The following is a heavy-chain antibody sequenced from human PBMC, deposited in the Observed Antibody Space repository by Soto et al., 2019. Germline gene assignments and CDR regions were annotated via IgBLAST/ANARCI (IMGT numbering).Heavy chain of an antibody. CDR2: ISFDSDHV. J-gene: IGHJ5*02. Sequence: EVQLVESGGGLVRPGESLRLSCTASGFTFNSHSMNWLRQAPGKGLEWVSSISFDSDHVYYADSVKGRFTISRDNAENSVYLQMNSLRAEDTAVYYCARSSDIVLMIYATFDPWGQGTLVTVSS. CDR1: GFTFNSHS. CDR3: ARSSDIVLMIYATFDP. D-gene: IGHD2-8*01. V-gene: IGHV3-21*01.